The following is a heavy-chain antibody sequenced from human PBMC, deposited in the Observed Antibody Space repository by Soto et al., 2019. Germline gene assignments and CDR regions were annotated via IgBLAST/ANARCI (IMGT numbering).Heavy chain of an antibody. Sequence: PGGSLRLSCAASGFTFSTYAMTWVRQAPGKGLRWVSAITGSGDTTYYPDSVKGRFTISRDNAKNSLYLQMNSLRAEDTAVYYCARGFGIAAAGTGFDYWGQGTLVTVSS. V-gene: IGHV3-23*01. CDR3: ARGFGIAAAGTGFDY. CDR1: GFTFSTYA. CDR2: ITGSGDTT. J-gene: IGHJ4*02. D-gene: IGHD6-13*01.